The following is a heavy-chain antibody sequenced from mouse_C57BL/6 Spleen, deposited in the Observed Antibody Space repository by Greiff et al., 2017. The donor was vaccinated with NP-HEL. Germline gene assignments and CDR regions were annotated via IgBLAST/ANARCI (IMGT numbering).Heavy chain of an antibody. Sequence: VQLQQPGAELVKPGASVKMSCKASGYTFTSYWITWVKQRPGQGLEWIGDIYPGSGSINYNEKFKSKATLTVDTSSSTAYMQLSSLTSEDSAVYYCARSGSTMVTTFAYWGQGTLVTVSA. V-gene: IGHV1-55*01. CDR2: IYPGSGSI. D-gene: IGHD2-1*01. J-gene: IGHJ3*01. CDR1: GYTFTSYW. CDR3: ARSGSTMVTTFAY.